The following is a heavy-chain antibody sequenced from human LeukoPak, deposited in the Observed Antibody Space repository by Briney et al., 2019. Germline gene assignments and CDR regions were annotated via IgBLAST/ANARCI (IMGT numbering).Heavy chain of an antibody. V-gene: IGHV1-46*01. J-gene: IGHJ4*02. CDR3: AILRGEQWLQVDY. CDR1: GYTFIGYY. D-gene: IGHD6-19*01. Sequence: ASVKVSCKASGYTFIGYYLHWVRQAPGQGLEWMGIINPSGGSTSYAQKFQGRVTMTRDTSTSTVYMELSSLRSEDTAVYYCAILRGEQWLQVDYWGQGTLVTVSS. CDR2: INPSGGST.